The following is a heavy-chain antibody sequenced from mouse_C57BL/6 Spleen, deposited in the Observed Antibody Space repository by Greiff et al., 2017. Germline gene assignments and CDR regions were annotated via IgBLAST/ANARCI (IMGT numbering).Heavy chain of an antibody. CDR1: GYSITSGYY. Sequence: EVQLQQSGPGLVKPSQSLSLTCSVTGYSITSGYYWNWIRQFPGNKLEWMGYISYDGSNNYNPSLKNRISITRDTSKNQFFLKLNSVTTEDTATYYCARDSNYSWYFDVWGTGTTVTVSS. D-gene: IGHD2-5*01. V-gene: IGHV3-6*01. CDR3: ARDSNYSWYFDV. J-gene: IGHJ1*03. CDR2: ISYDGSN.